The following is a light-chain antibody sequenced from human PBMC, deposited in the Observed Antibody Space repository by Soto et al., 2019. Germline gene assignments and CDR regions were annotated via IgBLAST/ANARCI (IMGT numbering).Light chain of an antibody. Sequence: EIVLTQSPATLSLSPWERATLSCRASQSVSSYLAWYQQKPGQAPRLLIYDASNRATGIPARFSGGGSGTDFTLTISSLEPEDFAVYYCQQRSNWPPFTFGPGTKVDIK. J-gene: IGKJ3*01. V-gene: IGKV3-11*01. CDR1: QSVSSY. CDR2: DAS. CDR3: QQRSNWPPFT.